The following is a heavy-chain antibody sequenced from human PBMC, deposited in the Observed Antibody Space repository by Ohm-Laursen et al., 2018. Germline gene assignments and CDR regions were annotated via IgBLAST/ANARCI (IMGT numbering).Heavy chain of an antibody. V-gene: IGHV3-33*01. CDR3: ARDGGITGTTLDP. D-gene: IGHD1-7*01. CDR2: IWYDGSNK. CDR1: GFTFSSYG. Sequence: SLRLSCSASGFTFSSYGMHWVRQAPGKGLEWVAVIWYDGSNKCYADSVKGRFTISRDNSKNTLYLQMNSLRAEDTAVYYCARDGGITGTTLDPWGQGTLVTVSS. J-gene: IGHJ5*02.